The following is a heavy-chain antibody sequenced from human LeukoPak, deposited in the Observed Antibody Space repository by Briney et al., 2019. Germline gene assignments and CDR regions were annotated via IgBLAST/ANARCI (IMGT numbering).Heavy chain of an antibody. CDR2: IITIFGTA. V-gene: IGHV1-69*13. CDR1: GGTFSSYA. CDR3: ASVTIFGVVMDAFDI. Sequence: GASVKVSCKASGGTFSSYAVSWVRQAPGQGLEWMGGIITIFGTANYAQKFQGRVMITADESTSTVYMELSSLRSDDTAVYYCASVTIFGVVMDAFDIWGQGSMVTVSS. D-gene: IGHD3-3*01. J-gene: IGHJ3*02.